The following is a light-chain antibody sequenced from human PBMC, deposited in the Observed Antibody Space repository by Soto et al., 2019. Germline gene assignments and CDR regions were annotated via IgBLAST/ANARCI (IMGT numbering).Light chain of an antibody. CDR3: QQYNNWPPAWP. V-gene: IGKV3-15*01. Sequence: EIVLAQSPGTLSLSPGERATLSCRAIQSVSNNLAWYQQKPGQPPRLLIYDASTRATGIPARFSGSGSETEFTLTITSLQSEDFAVYYCQQYNNWPPAWPFGQGTKVDIK. CDR1: QSVSNN. J-gene: IGKJ1*01. CDR2: DAS.